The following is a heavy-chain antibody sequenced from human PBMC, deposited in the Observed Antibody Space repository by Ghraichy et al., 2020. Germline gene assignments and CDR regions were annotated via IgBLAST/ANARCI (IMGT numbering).Heavy chain of an antibody. Sequence: LTCAASGLTVSTNYMNWVRQAPGKGLEWVALIFGGGGTKYADSVTGRFTISRDDYKNTVSLQMNGLRVDDTAVYYCARDRVGDGALDIWGQGTVVTVSS. CDR1: GLTVSTNY. CDR2: IFGGGGT. V-gene: IGHV3-53*01. CDR3: ARDRVGDGALDI. J-gene: IGHJ3*02. D-gene: IGHD3-10*01.